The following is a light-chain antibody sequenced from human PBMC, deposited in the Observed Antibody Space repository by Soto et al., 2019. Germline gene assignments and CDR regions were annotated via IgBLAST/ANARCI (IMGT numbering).Light chain of an antibody. J-gene: IGLJ2*01. CDR2: GVS. CDR1: SSDVGGYNY. V-gene: IGLV2-14*01. Sequence: QSALTQPASVSGSLGQSITISCTGTSSDVGGYNYVSWYQQHPGKAPKLMIYGVSNRPSGVSNRFSASKSGNTAFLTISGLQAEDEADYYGSSYTRRNTVVFGGGTKLTVL. CDR3: SSYTRRNTVV.